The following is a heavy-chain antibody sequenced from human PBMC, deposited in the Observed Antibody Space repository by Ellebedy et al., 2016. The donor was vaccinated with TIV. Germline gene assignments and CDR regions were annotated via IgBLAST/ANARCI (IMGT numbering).Heavy chain of an antibody. J-gene: IGHJ6*02. CDR3: ASRGVPLGYCSGGSYLETYFYYGMDV. CDR2: ISAYNNNT. D-gene: IGHD2-15*01. CDR1: GYTTTSYG. V-gene: IGHV1-18*01. Sequence: AASVKISCKASGYTTTSYGISWVRQAPGQGLERMGWISAYNNNTNIAQKHQGRVTMTTDKSTITAYMELSSLRSEDTAVYYCASRGVPLGYCSGGSYLETYFYYGMDVWGQGTTVTVSS.